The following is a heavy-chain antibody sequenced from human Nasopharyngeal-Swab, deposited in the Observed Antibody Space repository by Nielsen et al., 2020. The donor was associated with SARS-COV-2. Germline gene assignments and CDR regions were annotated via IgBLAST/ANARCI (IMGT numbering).Heavy chain of an antibody. CDR3: ARDRGFDGYYYMDV. D-gene: IGHD3-10*01. Sequence: GESLKISCAASGFTVSSNYMSWVRQAPGKGLEWVSVIYSGGSTYYADSVKGRFTISRDNSKNTLYLQMNSLRAEDTAVYYCARDRGFDGYYYMDVWGKGTTVTVSS. CDR1: GFTVSSNY. V-gene: IGHV3-53*01. J-gene: IGHJ6*03. CDR2: IYSGGST.